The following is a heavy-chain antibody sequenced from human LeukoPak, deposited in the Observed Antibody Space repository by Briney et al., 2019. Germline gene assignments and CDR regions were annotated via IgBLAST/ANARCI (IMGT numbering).Heavy chain of an antibody. CDR2: ISNDGTST. CDR3: AKDRSRYCSSTSCYLVDY. V-gene: IGHV3-74*01. D-gene: IGHD2-2*01. J-gene: IGHJ4*02. CDR1: GLTFSNYW. Sequence: GGSLRLTCAVSGLTFSNYWMHWVRQAPGKGLVWVSRISNDGTSTSYADSVKGRFTISRDNAKNTLYLQMNSLRGEDTAVYYCAKDRSRYCSSTSCYLVDYWGQGTLVTVSS.